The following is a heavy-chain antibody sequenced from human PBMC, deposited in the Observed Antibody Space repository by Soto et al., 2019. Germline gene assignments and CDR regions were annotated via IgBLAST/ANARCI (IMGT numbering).Heavy chain of an antibody. J-gene: IGHJ6*02. CDR1: GFTFSSYG. CDR3: AREPGKGVGAVAGTDEEEYYYGMDV. D-gene: IGHD6-19*01. Sequence: GGSLRLSCAASGFTFSSYGMHWVRQAPGKGLEWVAVIWYDGSNKYYADSVKGRFTISRDNSKNTLYLQMNSLRAEDTAVYYCAREPGKGVGAVAGTDEEEYYYGMDVWGQGTTVTVSS. CDR2: IWYDGSNK. V-gene: IGHV3-33*01.